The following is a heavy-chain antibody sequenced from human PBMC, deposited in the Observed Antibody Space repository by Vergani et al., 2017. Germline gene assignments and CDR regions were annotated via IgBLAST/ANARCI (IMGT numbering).Heavy chain of an antibody. CDR1: GGSFTSYH. Sequence: QVQLQQWGGGLLKPSETLSLTCVVNGGSFTSYHWTWIRQSPGEGLEWVGDIDHTGRPDYNPSLKSRLTMSVDKSRNQSSLTLNSVTATDTAIYFCARVNTETNGHRYYYYYMDVWGQGTAVTVS. V-gene: IGHV4-34*01. J-gene: IGHJ6*03. CDR3: ARVNTETNGHRYYYYYMDV. D-gene: IGHD4-11*01. CDR2: IDHTGRP.